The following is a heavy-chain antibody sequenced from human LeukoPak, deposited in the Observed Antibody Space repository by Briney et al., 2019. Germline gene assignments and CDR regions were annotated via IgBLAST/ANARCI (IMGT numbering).Heavy chain of an antibody. J-gene: IGHJ6*02. CDR3: ARDVSLYYYDSRYYYGMDA. V-gene: IGHV1-69*04. CDR2: IIPILGIA. CDR1: GGTFSSYA. Sequence: SVKVSCKASGGTFSSYAISWVRQAPGQGLEWMGRIIPILGIANYAQKFQGRVTITADKSTSTAYMELSSLRSEDTAVYYCARDVSLYYYDSRYYYGMDAWGQGTTVTVSS. D-gene: IGHD3-22*01.